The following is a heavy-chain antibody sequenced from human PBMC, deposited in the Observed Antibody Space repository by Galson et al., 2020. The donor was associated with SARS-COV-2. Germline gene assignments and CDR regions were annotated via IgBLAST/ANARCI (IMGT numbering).Heavy chain of an antibody. CDR2: ISDGGSI. V-gene: IGHV4-34*01. Sequence: SQASETLSLTCAVYGGSFRGYYWSWIRQPPGKGLEWIGEISDGGSINYNPSLKSRVTISVDPSKNQFSLKLNSVTAADTAVYYCARGHLEISMIVVVFTAAAYYFDSWGQGTLVTVFS. CDR1: GGSFRGYY. D-gene: IGHD3-22*01. CDR3: ARGHLEISMIVVVFTAAAYYFDS. J-gene: IGHJ4*02.